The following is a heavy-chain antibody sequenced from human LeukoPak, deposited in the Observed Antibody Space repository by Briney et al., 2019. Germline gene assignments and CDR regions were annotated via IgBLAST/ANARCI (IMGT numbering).Heavy chain of an antibody. CDR3: TRVTPGGVGSSDY. J-gene: IGHJ4*02. D-gene: IGHD3-16*01. Sequence: PGGSLRLSCAASGFIFSRYWMSWVRRAPGKGLEWVADINQGGSEKFYVDSVKGRFTISRDNARNSLYLHMNSLRAEDTAIYYCTRVTPGGVGSSDYWGQGTLVTVSS. CDR1: GFIFSRYW. CDR2: INQGGSEK. V-gene: IGHV3-7*01.